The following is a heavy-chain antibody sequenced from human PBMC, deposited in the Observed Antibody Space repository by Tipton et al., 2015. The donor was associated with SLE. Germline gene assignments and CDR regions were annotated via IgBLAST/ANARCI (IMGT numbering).Heavy chain of an antibody. D-gene: IGHD6-19*01. CDR3: ARTHGVPQWLPMDYYYYYGMDV. J-gene: IGHJ6*02. Sequence: SLRLSCAASRFTLSSYGMNWVRQAPGKGLEWVAFIRYDGSNKYSADSVKGRFTISRDNSKNTLYLQMNSLRAEDTAVYYCARTHGVPQWLPMDYYYYYGMDVWGQGTTVTISS. V-gene: IGHV3-30*02. CDR2: IRYDGSNK. CDR1: RFTLSSYG.